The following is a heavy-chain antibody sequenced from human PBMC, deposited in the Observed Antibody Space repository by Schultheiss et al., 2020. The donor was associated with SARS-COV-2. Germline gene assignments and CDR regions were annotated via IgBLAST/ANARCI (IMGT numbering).Heavy chain of an antibody. CDR3: ATGPVTLSYDFWSGYYKDYYYYMDV. CDR1: GGSISSGGYY. Sequence: SETLSLTCTVSGGSISSGGYYWSWIRQHPGKGLEWIGYIYYSGSTYYNPSLKSRVTISVDTSKNQFSLKLSSVTAADTAVYYCATGPVTLSYDFWSGYYKDYYYYMDVWGKGTTVTVSS. J-gene: IGHJ6*03. D-gene: IGHD3-3*01. CDR2: IYYSGST. V-gene: IGHV4-31*03.